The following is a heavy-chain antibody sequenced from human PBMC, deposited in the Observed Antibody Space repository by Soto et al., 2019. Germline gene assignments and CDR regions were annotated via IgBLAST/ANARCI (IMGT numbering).Heavy chain of an antibody. CDR2: MNQGGGIK. CDR1: GSTFGVYW. V-gene: IGHV3-7*03. J-gene: IGHJ5*02. D-gene: IGHD2-8*01. CDR3: ARDNDRRFDL. Sequence: GGSLRLSCAASGSTFGVYWMAWVRQAPGKGLECVANMNQGGGIKNFADSVRGRFTISRDNTKNSLFLQMDSLTAEDTAVYYCARDNDRRFDLWGQLTPFTVSS.